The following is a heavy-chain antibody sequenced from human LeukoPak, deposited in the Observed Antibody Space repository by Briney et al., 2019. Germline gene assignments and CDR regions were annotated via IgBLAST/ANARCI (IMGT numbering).Heavy chain of an antibody. J-gene: IGHJ6*03. CDR3: ARGGLQLTWEFAHYCDMVG. V-gene: IGHV1-8*01. CDR2: MNPNSGNT. Sequence: ASVKVSCKASGYTFTSYDINWVRQATGQGLEWMGWMNPNSGNTGYAQKFQGGVTMTRNTSISTAYMELSRLRSEHPAVYYCARGGLQLTWEFAHYCDMVGWGKAT. CDR1: GYTFTSYD. D-gene: IGHD1-26*01.